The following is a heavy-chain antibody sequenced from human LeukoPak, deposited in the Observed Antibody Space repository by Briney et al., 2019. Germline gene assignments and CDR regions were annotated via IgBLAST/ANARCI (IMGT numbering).Heavy chain of an antibody. CDR3: AKDIGRSMDSSLDTSDFDY. Sequence: GRSLRLSCAASGFTFDDYAMHWVRQAPGKGLEWVSGISWNSGSIGYADSVKGRFTISRDNAKNSLYLQMNSLRAEDTALYYCAKDIGRSMDSSLDTSDFDYWGQGTLVTVSS. V-gene: IGHV3-9*01. CDR1: GFTFDDYA. J-gene: IGHJ4*02. D-gene: IGHD3-22*01. CDR2: ISWNSGSI.